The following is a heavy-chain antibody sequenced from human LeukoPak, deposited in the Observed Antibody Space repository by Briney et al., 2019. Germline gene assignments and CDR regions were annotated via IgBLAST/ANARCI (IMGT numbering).Heavy chain of an antibody. CDR3: ARRLTQYDCFDP. V-gene: IGHV6-1*01. CDR1: GDSVSSNSVT. D-gene: IGHD2-2*01. CDR2: TYYRSTWYN. Sequence: SQTLSLTCAISGDSVSSNSVTWNWIRQSPSRGLEWLGRTYYRSTWYNDYAVSVRGRITVNPDTSKDQFSLHLNPVTPEDTAVYYCARRLTQYDCFDPWGQGILVTVSS. J-gene: IGHJ5*02.